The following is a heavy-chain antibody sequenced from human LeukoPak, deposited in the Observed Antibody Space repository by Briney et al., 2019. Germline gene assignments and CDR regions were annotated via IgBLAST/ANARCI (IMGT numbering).Heavy chain of an antibody. Sequence: SETLSLTCTVPGGSISSADYYWSWIRQPPGKGLEWIGYIYYSGTTYYNPSLQSRVTISLDTSKNQFSLKLSSVTAAGTAVYYCARDGWYARAYFDYWGQGTLVTVSS. CDR3: ARDGWYARAYFDY. CDR1: GGSISSADYY. D-gene: IGHD6-19*01. CDR2: IYYSGTT. V-gene: IGHV4-30-4*01. J-gene: IGHJ4*02.